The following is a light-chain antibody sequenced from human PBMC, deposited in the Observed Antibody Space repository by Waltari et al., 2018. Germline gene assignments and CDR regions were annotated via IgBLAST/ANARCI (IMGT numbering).Light chain of an antibody. J-gene: IGLJ1*01. CDR3: HVWHPHVDPGV. CDR1: NLGTYS. CDR2: YDR. Sequence: SYVVTQPPSVSVAPGATATITCGGDNLGTYSVPWYQQKAGQAPVLVIFYDRDRPSGIPDRFSGSNSGNTATLTISRVEAGDEARYYCHVWHPHVDPGVFGTGTEVTVL. V-gene: IGLV3-21*04.